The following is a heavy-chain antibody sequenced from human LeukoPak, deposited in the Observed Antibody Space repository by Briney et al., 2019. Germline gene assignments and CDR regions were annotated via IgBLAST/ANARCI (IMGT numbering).Heavy chain of an antibody. CDR1: GFTFLSYN. Sequence: GGSLRLSCAASGFTFLSYNMNWVRQAPGKGLEWVSSISSTSSSYIYYADSVKGRFTISRDNAKNSLYLQMNSLRAEDTAVYYCAELGLTMIGGVWGKGTTGTISS. D-gene: IGHD3-10*02. J-gene: IGHJ6*04. V-gene: IGHV3-21*01. CDR3: AELGLTMIGGV. CDR2: ISSTSSSYI.